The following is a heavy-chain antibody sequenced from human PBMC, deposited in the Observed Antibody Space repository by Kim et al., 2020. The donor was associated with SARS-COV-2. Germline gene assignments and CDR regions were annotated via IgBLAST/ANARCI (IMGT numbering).Heavy chain of an antibody. D-gene: IGHD3-9*01. J-gene: IGHJ4*02. Sequence: YYADSVKGRFTNSRDNSKNTLYLQMNSLRAEDTAVYYCARDRGLTGFIDYWGQGTLVTVSS. V-gene: IGHV3-30*01. CDR3: ARDRGLTGFIDY.